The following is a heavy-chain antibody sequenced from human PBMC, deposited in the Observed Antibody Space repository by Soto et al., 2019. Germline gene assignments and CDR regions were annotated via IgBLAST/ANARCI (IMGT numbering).Heavy chain of an antibody. D-gene: IGHD4-4*01. CDR3: ARASRPGEVLQIDY. Sequence: ASVKVSCKTSGYTFTSYGISWVRQAPGQGLEWMGWIKYNDNTNYAQTVQGRVTMTTDTSTSTAYMELRSLRSDDTAVYYCARASRPGEVLQIDYWGQ. J-gene: IGHJ4*01. CDR2: IKYNDNT. V-gene: IGHV1-18*01. CDR1: GYTFTSYG.